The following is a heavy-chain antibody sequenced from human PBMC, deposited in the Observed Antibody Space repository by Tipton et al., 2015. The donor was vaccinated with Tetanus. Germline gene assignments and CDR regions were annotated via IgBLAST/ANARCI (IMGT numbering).Heavy chain of an antibody. CDR3: ARGLAMGGDYGGNEHFDY. CDR1: GGSISSYY. D-gene: IGHD4-23*01. CDR2: IYTSGST. Sequence: LRLSCTVSGGSISSYYWSWIRQPAGKGLEWIGRIYTSGSTNYNPPLKSRVTMSVDTPKNQFSLKLSSVTAADTAVYYCARGLAMGGDYGGNEHFDYWGQGTLVTISS. J-gene: IGHJ4*02. V-gene: IGHV4-4*07.